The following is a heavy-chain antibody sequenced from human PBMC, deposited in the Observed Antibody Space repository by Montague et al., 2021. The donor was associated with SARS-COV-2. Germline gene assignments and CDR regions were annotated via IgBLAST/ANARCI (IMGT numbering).Heavy chain of an antibody. Sequence: TLSLTCTVSGGSISSGNYYWSWIRRPAGQELVWIVRMYTSGNSKSNLSLQRRVTISLYTYNNQFSLNVNSVTAAAMSVYSWARGRANGWYCFDDWGQGTPVTVSS. J-gene: IGHJ4*02. CDR3: ARGRANGWYCFDD. V-gene: IGHV4-61*02. CDR2: MYTSGNS. D-gene: IGHD6-19*01. CDR1: GGSISSGNYY.